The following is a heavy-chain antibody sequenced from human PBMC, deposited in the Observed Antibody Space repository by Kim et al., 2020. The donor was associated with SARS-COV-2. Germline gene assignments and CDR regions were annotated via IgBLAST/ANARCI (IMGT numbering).Heavy chain of an antibody. Sequence: YCADSAKGQFPLYEDNSKSTLYLKMNSLRAEDTAVYYCARTHQTGWFDPWGQGTLVTVSS. CDR3: ARTHQTGWFDP. J-gene: IGHJ5*02. V-gene: IGHV3-23*01.